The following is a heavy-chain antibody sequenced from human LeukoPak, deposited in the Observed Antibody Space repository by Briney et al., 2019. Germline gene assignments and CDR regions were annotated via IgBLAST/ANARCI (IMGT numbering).Heavy chain of an antibody. CDR2: INHSGST. Sequence: PSETLSLTCAVYGGSFSGYYWSWIRQPPGKGLEWIGEINHSGSTNYNPSLKSRVTISVDTSKNQFSLKLSSVTAADTAVYYCARVGSGYERGLRMDVWGQGTTVTVSS. D-gene: IGHD5-12*01. CDR1: GGSFSGYY. V-gene: IGHV4-34*01. CDR3: ARVGSGYERGLRMDV. J-gene: IGHJ6*02.